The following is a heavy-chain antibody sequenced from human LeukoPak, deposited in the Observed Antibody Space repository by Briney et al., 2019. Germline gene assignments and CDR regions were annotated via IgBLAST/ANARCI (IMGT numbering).Heavy chain of an antibody. D-gene: IGHD4-11*01. Sequence: GGSLRLSCAASGFTFSSYSMNWVRQAPGKGLEWVSSISSSSSYIYYADSVKGRFTISRDNAKNSLYLQMNSLRAEDTAVYYCARGVDDHSKGGVDPWGQGTLVTVSS. CDR2: ISSSSSYI. CDR3: ARGVDDHSKGGVDP. CDR1: GFTFSSYS. V-gene: IGHV3-21*01. J-gene: IGHJ5*02.